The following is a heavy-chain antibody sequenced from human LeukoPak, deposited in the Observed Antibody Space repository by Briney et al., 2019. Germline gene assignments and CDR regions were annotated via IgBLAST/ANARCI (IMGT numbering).Heavy chain of an antibody. CDR2: IYYSGST. Sequence: SETLSLTCTVSGGSISSGGYYWSWIRQHPGKGLEWIGYIYYSGSTYYNPSLKSRVTISVDTSKNQFSLKLSSVTAADTAVYYCARTKYYYDSSSYYYSPLGAFDIWGQGTMVTVSS. CDR1: GGSISSGGYY. CDR3: ARTKYYYDSSSYYYSPLGAFDI. D-gene: IGHD3-22*01. J-gene: IGHJ3*02. V-gene: IGHV4-31*03.